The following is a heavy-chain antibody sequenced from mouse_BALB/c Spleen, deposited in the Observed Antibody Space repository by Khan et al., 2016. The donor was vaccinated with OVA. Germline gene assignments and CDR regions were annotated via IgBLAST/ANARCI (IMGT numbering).Heavy chain of an antibody. CDR2: IWSDGST. D-gene: IGHD2-10*01. CDR3: AGQPYYHYNIMDY. CDR1: GFSLTNYG. J-gene: IGHJ4*01. V-gene: IGHV2-6-1*01. Sequence: VQLQESGPGLVAPSQSLSITCTISGFSLTNYGVHWIRQPPGKGLEWLVVIWSDGSTTYNSALKSRLTITKDNSKSQVFLQMNSLQTDDTAIYFCAGQPYYHYNIMDYWGQGTSVTVSS.